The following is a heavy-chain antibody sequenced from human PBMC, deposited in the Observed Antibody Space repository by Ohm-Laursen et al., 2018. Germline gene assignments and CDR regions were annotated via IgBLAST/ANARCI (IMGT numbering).Heavy chain of an antibody. CDR2: INQDGSEK. J-gene: IGHJ4*02. CDR1: GFTFSTYW. D-gene: IGHD6-6*01. V-gene: IGHV3-7*01. Sequence: GSLRLSCTAPGFTFSTYWMNWFRQAPGKGLESVASINQDGSEKYFVDSVRGRFTIYRDNAKNSLYLQMNSLRAEDTAVYYCVRDRRGGSIELRAGGQGALVTVSS. CDR3: VRDRRGGSIELRA.